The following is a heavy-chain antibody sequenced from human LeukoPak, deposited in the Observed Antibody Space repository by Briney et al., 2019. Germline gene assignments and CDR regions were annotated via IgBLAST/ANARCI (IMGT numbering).Heavy chain of an antibody. CDR1: GFTFSSYS. D-gene: IGHD1-26*01. CDR3: VRAGIRELLQAFDI. CDR2: ISSSSSYI. Sequence: PVGSLRLSCVASGFTFSSYSMNWVRQAPGKGLEWVSSISSSSSYIYYADSVKGRFTISRDNAKNSLYLQMNSLRAEDTAVYYCVRAGIRELLQAFDIWGQGTMVSVSS. V-gene: IGHV3-21*01. J-gene: IGHJ3*02.